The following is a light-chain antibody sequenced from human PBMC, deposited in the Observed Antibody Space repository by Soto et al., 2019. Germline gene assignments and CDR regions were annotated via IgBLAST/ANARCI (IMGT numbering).Light chain of an antibody. J-gene: IGKJ1*01. CDR1: RSVSTN. CDR3: QQSGTSPWT. CDR2: DAS. Sequence: EIVMTQSPSTLSVSLGERATVTCRASRSVSTNLPWYQQKPGQAPRLLIHDASTWPSGIPSTFSGSASGTDFTLTINRLEPEDFAVYYCQQSGTSPWTFGQGTKVDIK. V-gene: IGKV3-15*01.